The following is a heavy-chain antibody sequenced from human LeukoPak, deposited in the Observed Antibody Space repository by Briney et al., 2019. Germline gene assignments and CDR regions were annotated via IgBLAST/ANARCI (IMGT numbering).Heavy chain of an antibody. Sequence: GGSLRLSCAASGFTFSSYAMHWVRQAPGKGLEWVSVVSGSGGSTNYADSVKGRFTISRDNSKNTLYLQMNSLRAEDTAIYYCAKAIRDGYSNFDYWGQGTLVTVSS. CDR2: VSGSGGST. J-gene: IGHJ4*02. D-gene: IGHD5-24*01. CDR3: AKAIRDGYSNFDY. V-gene: IGHV3-23*01. CDR1: GFTFSSYA.